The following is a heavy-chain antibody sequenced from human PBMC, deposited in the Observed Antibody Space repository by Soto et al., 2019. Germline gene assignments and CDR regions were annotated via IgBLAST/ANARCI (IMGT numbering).Heavy chain of an antibody. Sequence: ASVKVSCKAFGYTFTTYYIHWVRRAPGQGLEWMGIINPSGGSTTYAQSFQGRVTMTRDTSTSTVYMEMISLRSEDTAVYYCARSDFDWLSEARYYFDYWGQGTLVTVSS. V-gene: IGHV1-46*01. CDR3: ARSDFDWLSEARYYFDY. CDR2: INPSGGST. D-gene: IGHD3-9*01. J-gene: IGHJ4*02. CDR1: GYTFTTYY.